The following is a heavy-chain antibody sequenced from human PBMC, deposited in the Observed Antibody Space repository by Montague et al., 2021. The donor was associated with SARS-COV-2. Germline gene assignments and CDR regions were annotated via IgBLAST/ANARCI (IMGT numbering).Heavy chain of an antibody. J-gene: IGHJ4*02. CDR3: VRYSGWFYFDF. D-gene: IGHD6-19*01. Sequence: CAISGDSVSSNSVAWSWIRQSPLRGLEWLGRTYYRSKWYSDYAPSVRGRLTVNPDASKNEFSLELNYVTPEDTAVYYCVRYSGWFYFDFWGQGTPVTVSS. CDR1: GDSVSSNSVA. V-gene: IGHV6-1*01. CDR2: TYYRSKWYS.